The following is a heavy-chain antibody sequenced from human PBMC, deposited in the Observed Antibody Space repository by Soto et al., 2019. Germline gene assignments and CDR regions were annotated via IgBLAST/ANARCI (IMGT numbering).Heavy chain of an antibody. J-gene: IGHJ4*02. CDR1: GGSISSYY. CDR3: ARAGYSRGLYFG. Sequence: SENLSLTCTVSGGSISSYYWSWIRQPPGKGLEWIGYIYYSGSTNYNPSLKSRVTISVDTSKNQFSLKLSSVTAADTAVYYCARAGYSRGLYFGWGQGTLVTVSS. D-gene: IGHD6-19*01. V-gene: IGHV4-59*01. CDR2: IYYSGST.